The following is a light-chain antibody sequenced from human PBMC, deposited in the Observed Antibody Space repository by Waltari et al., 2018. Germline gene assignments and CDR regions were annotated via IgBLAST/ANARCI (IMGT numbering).Light chain of an antibody. CDR2: END. J-gene: IGLJ2*01. V-gene: IGLV3-1*01. CDR1: SLGGQF. Sequence: SYELTQPPSVSVSPGQTAHITCSGYSLGGQFVCWDQQKPGQSPVVVIYENDQRPSGVPERFSGSNSGDTATLTISGTQAMDEADYYCQTWDSTTTWIFGGGTKLTVL. CDR3: QTWDSTTTWI.